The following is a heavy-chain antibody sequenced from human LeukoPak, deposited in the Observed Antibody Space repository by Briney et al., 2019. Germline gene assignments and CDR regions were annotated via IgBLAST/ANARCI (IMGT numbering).Heavy chain of an antibody. V-gene: IGHV3-7*01. D-gene: IGHD2-15*01. CDR2: IKHDGSEK. CDR1: GFTFISSW. J-gene: IGHJ4*02. Sequence: GGSLRLSCAASGFTFISSWMSWVRQAPGKGLEWVANIKHDGSEKYYVDSVKGRFTISRDNAKNSLYLQMNSLRAEDTAAYYCARGGSVFDYWGQGTLVTVSS. CDR3: ARGGSVFDY.